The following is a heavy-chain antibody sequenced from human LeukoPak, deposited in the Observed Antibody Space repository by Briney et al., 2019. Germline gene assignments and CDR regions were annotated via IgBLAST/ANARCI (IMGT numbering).Heavy chain of an antibody. V-gene: IGHV3-48*03. D-gene: IGHD1-26*01. CDR2: ISSTGGDI. J-gene: IGHJ4*02. CDR1: GFIFSNYE. CDR3: AKDPPPGTYRAYFDN. Sequence: PGGSLRLSCAGSGFIFSNYEMNWVRQAPGKGLEWVSYISSTGGDIYYADSVKGRFTISRDNAEKSVYLQMNSLRAEDTAVYYCAKDPPPGTYRAYFDNWGQGTLVTVSS.